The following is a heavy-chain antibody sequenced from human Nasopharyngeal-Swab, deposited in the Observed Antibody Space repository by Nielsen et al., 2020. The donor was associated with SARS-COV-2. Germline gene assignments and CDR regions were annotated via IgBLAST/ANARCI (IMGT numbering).Heavy chain of an antibody. Sequence: EGSLRLSCAASGFTFSSYGMHWVRQAPGKGLEWVAVISYDGSNKYYADSVKGRFTISRDNSKNTLYLQMNSLRAEDTAVYYCAKYYGDYPYYYYYMDVWGKGTTVTVSS. J-gene: IGHJ6*03. CDR3: AKYYGDYPYYYYYMDV. D-gene: IGHD4-17*01. CDR2: ISYDGSNK. V-gene: IGHV3-30*18. CDR1: GFTFSSYG.